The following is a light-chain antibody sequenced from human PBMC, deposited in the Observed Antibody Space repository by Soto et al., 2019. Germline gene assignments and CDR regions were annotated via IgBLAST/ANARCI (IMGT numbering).Light chain of an antibody. Sequence: QSVLTQPPSVSGAPGQGVTLSCAGTSSNIGAGYDVHWYQQVPGTAPKLLIYTNRNRPSGVPDRFSGSKSGSSASLAITGLQAADEADYYCQSYDSSLSALVFGGGTKLTVL. CDR2: TNR. CDR3: QSYDSSLSALV. V-gene: IGLV1-40*01. CDR1: SSNIGAGYD. J-gene: IGLJ3*02.